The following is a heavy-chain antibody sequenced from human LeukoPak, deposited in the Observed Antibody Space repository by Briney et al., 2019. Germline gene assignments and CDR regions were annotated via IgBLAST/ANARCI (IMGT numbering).Heavy chain of an antibody. V-gene: IGHV4-30-2*01. J-gene: IGHJ5*02. D-gene: IGHD5-12*01. CDR1: GGSISSGGYY. CDR3: ARGDSGYLAFDP. Sequence: PSQTLSLTCTVSGGSISSGGYYWSWIRQPPGKGLEWIVYIYHSGSTYYNPSLKSRVTISVDRSKNQFSLKLSSVTAADTAVYYCARGDSGYLAFDPWGQGTLVTVSS. CDR2: IYHSGST.